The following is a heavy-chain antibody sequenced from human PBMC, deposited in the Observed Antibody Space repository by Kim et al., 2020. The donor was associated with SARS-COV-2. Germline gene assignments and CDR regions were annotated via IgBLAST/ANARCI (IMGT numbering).Heavy chain of an antibody. J-gene: IGHJ6*02. D-gene: IGHD2-21*02. Sequence: GRFTVSRDNAKNSLYLQMNSLRAEDTAVYYCARGIITYCGGDCPDPYGLDVWGQGTTVTVSS. CDR3: ARGIITYCGGDCPDPYGLDV. V-gene: IGHV3-48*03.